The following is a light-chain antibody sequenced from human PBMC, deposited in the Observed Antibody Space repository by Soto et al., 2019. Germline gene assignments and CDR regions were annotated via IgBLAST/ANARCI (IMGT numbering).Light chain of an antibody. V-gene: IGKV3D-20*01. CDR2: DAS. CDR3: QHYGSSPPVT. J-gene: IGKJ5*01. Sequence: EIVLTQSPGTLSLSPGERATLSCRASQSVRSNYVAWFQQKPGLAPRLLIYDASSRATGIPDRFSGSGSGTDFTLTISGLETEDFAVYFCQHYGSSPPVTFGQGTRLEI. CDR1: QSVRSNY.